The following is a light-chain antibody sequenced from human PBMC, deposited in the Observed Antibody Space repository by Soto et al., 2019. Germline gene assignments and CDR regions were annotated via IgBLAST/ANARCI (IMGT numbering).Light chain of an antibody. V-gene: IGKV3D-15*01. CDR1: QNINNN. Sequence: EIVMTQSPATLSVSPGERATLSCRASQNINNNLVWFQQKPGQAPRLLIYGASTRATGIPARFSGSGFGTEFTLTISSLQSEAFAAYYCQQYNNWPWTFGQGTKVEIK. CDR3: QQYNNWPWT. CDR2: GAS. J-gene: IGKJ1*01.